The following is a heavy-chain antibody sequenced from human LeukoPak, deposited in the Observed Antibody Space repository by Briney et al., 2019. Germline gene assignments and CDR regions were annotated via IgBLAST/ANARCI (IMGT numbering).Heavy chain of an antibody. Sequence: SETLSLTCTVSGGSISSSSYYWGWIRQPPGKGLEWIGSIYHSGSTNYNPSLKSRVTISVDTSKNQFSLKLSSVTAADTAVYYCARGWGVVGRYFDYWGQGTLVTVSS. CDR3: ARGWGVVGRYFDY. D-gene: IGHD1-26*01. J-gene: IGHJ4*02. CDR1: GGSISSSSYY. V-gene: IGHV4-39*07. CDR2: IYHSGST.